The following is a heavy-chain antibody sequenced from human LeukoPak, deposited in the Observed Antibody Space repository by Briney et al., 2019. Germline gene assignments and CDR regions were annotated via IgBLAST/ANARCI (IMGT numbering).Heavy chain of an antibody. V-gene: IGHV3-7*01. CDR1: GFTFSSYW. D-gene: IGHD6-19*01. J-gene: IGHJ4*02. CDR2: IRQDGSEK. Sequence: GGSLRLSCAASGFTFSSYWMSWVRQAPGKGLEWVANIRQDGSEKYYVDSVKGRFTISRDNAKNSLYLQMNSLRAEDTAVYYCARDQRVPLVAGSLAGYWGQGTLVTVSS. CDR3: ARDQRVPLVAGSLAGY.